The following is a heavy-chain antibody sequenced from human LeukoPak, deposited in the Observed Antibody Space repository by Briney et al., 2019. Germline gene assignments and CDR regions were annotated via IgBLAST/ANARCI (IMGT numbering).Heavy chain of an antibody. CDR3: ARGETLGTN. D-gene: IGHD3-16*01. J-gene: IGHJ4*02. Sequence: GGSLRLSCAVSGFTFSSYWMTWVRQAPGKGLEWVANINEDGSAKYYVDSVKGRFTISRDNAKNSLYLQMNSLRAEDTAVYYCARGETLGTNWGQGTLVTVSS. V-gene: IGHV3-7*01. CDR1: GFTFSSYW. CDR2: INEDGSAK.